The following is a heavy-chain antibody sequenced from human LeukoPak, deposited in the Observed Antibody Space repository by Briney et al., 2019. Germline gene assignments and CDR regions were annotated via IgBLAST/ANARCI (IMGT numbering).Heavy chain of an antibody. Sequence: KTSETLSLTCAVSGGSISSGGYSWSWIRQPPGKAMEFIAYIYYTGNTYFNPSLKSRVTISVDTSNNHFSLKLISVTAADTAVYYCARDSGTTGEVKFDPWGQGMLVTVSS. V-gene: IGHV4-30-4*07. D-gene: IGHD3-10*01. CDR1: GGSISSGGYS. CDR2: IYYTGNT. J-gene: IGHJ5*02. CDR3: ARDSGTTGEVKFDP.